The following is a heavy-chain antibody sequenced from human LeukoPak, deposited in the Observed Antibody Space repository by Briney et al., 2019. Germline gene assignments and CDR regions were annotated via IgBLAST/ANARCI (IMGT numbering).Heavy chain of an antibody. CDR2: MNKDGSEE. D-gene: IGHD1/OR15-1a*01. Sequence: GGSLRLSCAASGFILSNHWMTWVRQAPGKGPEWVANMNKDGSEEYYVDSVKGRFTIFKDTAKNSLYLQINNLRVEDTALYYCARNNDMDVWGQGTTVVVSS. V-gene: IGHV3-7*03. J-gene: IGHJ6*02. CDR1: GFILSNHW. CDR3: ARNNDMDV.